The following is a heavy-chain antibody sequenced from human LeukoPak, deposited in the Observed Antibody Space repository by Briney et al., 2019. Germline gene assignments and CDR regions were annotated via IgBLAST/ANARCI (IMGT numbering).Heavy chain of an antibody. CDR3: ARGLQLWYPGDAFDI. CDR1: GFTFNIYS. CDR2: ISGTSNYI. D-gene: IGHD5-18*01. J-gene: IGHJ3*02. Sequence: GGSLRLSCAASGFTFNIYSMNWVRQAPGKGLEWVSSISGTSNYIYYADSVKGRFTISRDNAKNSLYLHMNSLRAEDTAVYYGARGLQLWYPGDAFDIWGQGTMVTVSS. V-gene: IGHV3-21*01.